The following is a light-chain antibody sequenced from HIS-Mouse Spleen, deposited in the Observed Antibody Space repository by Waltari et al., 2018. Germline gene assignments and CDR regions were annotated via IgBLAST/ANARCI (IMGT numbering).Light chain of an antibody. CDR2: EDS. J-gene: IGLJ2*01. CDR1: ALHTKY. CDR3: YSTDSSGNHRV. V-gene: IGLV3-10*01. Sequence: SYELTQPPSVSVSPGQTARITRSGDALHTKYAYWYQQKSGQAPVLVIYEDSKRPSGIPERFSGSSSGTMATLTISGAQVEDEADYYCYSTDSSGNHRVFGGGTKLTVL.